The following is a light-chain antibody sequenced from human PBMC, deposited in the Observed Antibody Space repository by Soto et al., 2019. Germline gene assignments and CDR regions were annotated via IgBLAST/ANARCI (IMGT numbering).Light chain of an antibody. Sequence: QSVLTQPASVSGSPGQSITISCTGTSTDIGAYNYVSWYQQHPGKAPKLLIYEVTNRPSGVSNRFSGSKSGNTASLTISGLQAEDEATYYCNSYTTLSNRVFGTGTKVT. CDR2: EVT. CDR3: NSYTTLSNRV. J-gene: IGLJ1*01. CDR1: STDIGAYNY. V-gene: IGLV2-14*01.